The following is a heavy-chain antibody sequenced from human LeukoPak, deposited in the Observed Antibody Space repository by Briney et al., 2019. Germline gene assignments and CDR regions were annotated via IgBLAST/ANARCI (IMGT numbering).Heavy chain of an antibody. CDR2: VSFAGTSD. CDR1: GFTFSSYA. V-gene: IGHV3-30*01. J-gene: IGHJ6*03. Sequence: RRGSLRLSCAASGFTFSSYAMHWVRQAPGKGLEWVAVVSFAGTSDYYADSVKGRFTISRDNSKDTLYLQMNGLRAEDTAVYYCARYGLAAPGTFRSVVGYSHYYYMDVRGNGTAVTVSS. CDR3: ARYGLAAPGTFRSVVGYSHYYYMDV. D-gene: IGHD6-13*01.